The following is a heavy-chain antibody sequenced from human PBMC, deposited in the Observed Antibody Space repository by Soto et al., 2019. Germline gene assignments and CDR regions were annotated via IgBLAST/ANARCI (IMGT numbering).Heavy chain of an antibody. J-gene: IGHJ6*02. CDR3: ARGVDADNLSDGLGD. V-gene: IGHV5-51*01. CDR2: IYPGNSDT. CDR1: GYSFTSYW. D-gene: IGHD2-8*01. Sequence: PGESLKISCKGSGYSFTSYWIGWVLQMPWKGLEWMGIIYPGNSDTRYSPSFQGQVTISADKSISTAYLQWSSLTASDTAMYYCARGVDADNLSDGLGDWGQGTTVTVSS.